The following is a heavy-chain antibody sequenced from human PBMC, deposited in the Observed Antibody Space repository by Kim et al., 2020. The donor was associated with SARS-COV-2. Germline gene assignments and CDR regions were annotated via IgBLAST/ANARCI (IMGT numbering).Heavy chain of an antibody. J-gene: IGHJ4*02. D-gene: IGHD6-13*01. CDR3: AKDQMARAAAGTLDY. V-gene: IGHV3-30*02. Sequence: DSVKGRFTISRDNSKNTLYLQMNSLRAEDTAVYYCAKDQMARAAAGTLDYWGQGTLVTVSS.